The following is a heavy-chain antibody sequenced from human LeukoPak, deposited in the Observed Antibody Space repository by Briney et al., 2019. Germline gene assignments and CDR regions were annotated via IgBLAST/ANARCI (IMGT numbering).Heavy chain of an antibody. D-gene: IGHD3-10*01. CDR2: IRSKAYGGTT. V-gene: IGHV3-49*04. J-gene: IGHJ4*02. CDR1: GFTFSSYG. Sequence: GGSLRLSCAASGFTFSSYGMHWVRQAPGKGLEWVGFIRSKAYGGTTEYAASVKGRFTISRDDSKSIAYLQMNSLKTEDTAVYYCTRAFTMVYYFDYWGQGTLVTVSS. CDR3: TRAFTMVYYFDY.